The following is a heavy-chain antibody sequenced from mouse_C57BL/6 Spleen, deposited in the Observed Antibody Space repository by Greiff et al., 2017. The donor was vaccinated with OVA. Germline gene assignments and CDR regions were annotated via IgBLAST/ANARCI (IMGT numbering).Heavy chain of an antibody. CDR1: GYAFSSSW. J-gene: IGHJ4*01. CDR2: IYPGDGDT. CDR3: AKPLRSCCAMDY. D-gene: IGHD1-1*01. Sequence: VQLQQSGPELVKPGASVKISCKASGYAFSSSWMHWVKQRPGKGLEWIGRIYPGDGDTDYNGKFKGKATLTADKSSSTAYMQLGSLPSEDSAVCVCAKPLRSCCAMDYWGQGTSVTVSS. V-gene: IGHV1-82*01.